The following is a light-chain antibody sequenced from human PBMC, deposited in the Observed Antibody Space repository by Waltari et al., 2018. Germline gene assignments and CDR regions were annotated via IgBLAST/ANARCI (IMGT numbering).Light chain of an antibody. CDR1: SSNIGNNV. CDR3: AAWDDNLNAVV. Sequence: QSVLTQPPSVSEAPRQRVTIACSGSSSNIGNNVVNWYQQVPGEAPKLLIYYDDMLPSGVSDRFSCSRSGTSASLAISGLQSEDEADYYCAAWDDNLNAVVFGGGTKVTVL. J-gene: IGLJ2*01. CDR2: YDD. V-gene: IGLV1-36*01.